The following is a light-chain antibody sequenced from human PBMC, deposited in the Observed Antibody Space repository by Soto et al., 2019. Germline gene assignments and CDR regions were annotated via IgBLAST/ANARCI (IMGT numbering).Light chain of an antibody. CDR1: ISSIGRNT. J-gene: IGLJ1*01. Sequence: QSVLTQPPSASGTPGQRVTISCSGGISSIGRNTVNWYQQFPGTAPKLLIYSNNQRPSGVPDRFSGSKSGTSASLAITGLQAEDEADYYCQSYDSSLSGYVFGTGTKVTVL. CDR2: SNN. V-gene: IGLV1-44*01. CDR3: QSYDSSLSGYV.